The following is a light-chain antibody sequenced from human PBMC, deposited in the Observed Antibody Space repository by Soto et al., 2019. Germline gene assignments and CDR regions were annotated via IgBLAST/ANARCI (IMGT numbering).Light chain of an antibody. J-gene: IGKJ5*01. CDR2: AAS. Sequence: DIQLTQSPSFLSASVGDRVTITCRASQSISSWLAWYQQKPGKAPKLLIYAASTLQSGVPSRFSGSGSGTDFTLTISSLQPEDFATYYCQQVNSSPITFGQGTRLEIK. CDR1: QSISSW. V-gene: IGKV1-9*01. CDR3: QQVNSSPIT.